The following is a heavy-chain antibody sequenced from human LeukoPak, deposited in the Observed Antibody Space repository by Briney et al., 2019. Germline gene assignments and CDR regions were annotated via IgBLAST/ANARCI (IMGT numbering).Heavy chain of an antibody. D-gene: IGHD6-19*01. CDR1: GGSLSSSTYY. J-gene: IGHJ4*02. V-gene: IGHV4-39*01. CDR3: ARNADVAVASVKFDY. Sequence: PSETLSLTCTVSGGSLSSSTYYWGWIRRPPGKGLEWIGSIYYSGSTYYNPSLKSRVTVSVDTSKNQFSLNLRTMTAADTAVYYCARNADVAVASVKFDYWGQGTLVTVSS. CDR2: IYYSGST.